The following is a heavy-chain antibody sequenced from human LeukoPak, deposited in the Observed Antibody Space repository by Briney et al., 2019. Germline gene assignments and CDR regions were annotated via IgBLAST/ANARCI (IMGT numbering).Heavy chain of an antibody. J-gene: IGHJ4*02. CDR2: INHSGST. CDR3: ARGLGTIFGVVIIKRHFDY. V-gene: IGHV4-34*01. D-gene: IGHD3-3*01. CDR1: GGSFSGYY. Sequence: SETLSLTCAVYGGSFSGYYRSWIRQPPGKGLEWIGEINHSGSTNYNPSLKSRVTISVDTSKNQFSLKLSSVTAADTAVYYCARGLGTIFGVVIIKRHFDYWGQGTLVTVSS.